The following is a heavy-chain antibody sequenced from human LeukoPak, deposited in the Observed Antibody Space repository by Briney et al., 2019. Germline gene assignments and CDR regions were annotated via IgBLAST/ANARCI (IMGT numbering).Heavy chain of an antibody. D-gene: IGHD2-15*01. CDR3: ASTIVVVVAGPPGI. CDR2: MSYDGSNK. V-gene: IGHV3-30-3*01. CDR1: GFTFSSYA. J-gene: IGHJ6*02. Sequence: PGGSLRLSCAASGFTFSSYAMHWVRQAPGKGLEWVAVMSYDGSNKYYADSVKGRFTISRDNSKNTLYLQMNSLRAEDTAVYYCASTIVVVVAGPPGIWGQGTTVTVSS.